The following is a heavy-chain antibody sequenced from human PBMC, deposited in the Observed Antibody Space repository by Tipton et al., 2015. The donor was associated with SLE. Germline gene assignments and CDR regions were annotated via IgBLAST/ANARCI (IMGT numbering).Heavy chain of an antibody. CDR2: INDSGIT. CDR1: GGSISSSSYY. J-gene: IGHJ4*02. CDR3: ARLFPPRRDFPFDN. D-gene: IGHD5-24*01. Sequence: LRLSCSVSGGSISSSSYYWSWIRQPPDKGLEWIGEINDSGITNYNPSLKSRVAISVDTSKNQFSLKLNSVTAADTAVYYCARLFPPRRDFPFDNWGQGTQVTVSS. V-gene: IGHV4-39*07.